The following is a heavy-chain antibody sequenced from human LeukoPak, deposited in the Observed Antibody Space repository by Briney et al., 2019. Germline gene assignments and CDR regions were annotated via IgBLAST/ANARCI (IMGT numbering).Heavy chain of an antibody. CDR1: GFTFSSYS. CDR3: ARGTAAAGIDY. J-gene: IGHJ4*02. D-gene: IGHD6-13*01. CDR2: ISSSSSYI. Sequence: TGGSLRLSCAASGFTFSSYSMNWVRQAPGKGLEWVSSISSSSSYIYYADSVKGRFTISRDNAKNSLYLQMNSLRAEDTAVYYRARGTAAAGIDYWGQGTLVTVSS. V-gene: IGHV3-21*01.